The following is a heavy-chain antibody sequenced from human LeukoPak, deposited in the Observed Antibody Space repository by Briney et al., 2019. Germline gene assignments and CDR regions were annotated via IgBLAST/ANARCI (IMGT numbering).Heavy chain of an antibody. D-gene: IGHD3-10*01. CDR3: ARDVGQGSTNYYFDL. CDR2: INTDGSST. CDR1: GSIFSSYW. V-gene: IGHV3-74*01. J-gene: IGHJ4*01. Sequence: GGSLRLSCAASGSIFSSYWMHWVRHAPGKGLVWVSRINTDGSSTSYADSVKGRFTISRDSAKNSLFLQMHTLRAEDTAIYYCARDVGQGSTNYYFDLWGHGTQVTVSS.